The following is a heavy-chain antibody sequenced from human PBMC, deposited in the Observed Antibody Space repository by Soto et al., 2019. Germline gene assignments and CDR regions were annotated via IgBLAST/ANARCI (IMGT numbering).Heavy chain of an antibody. D-gene: IGHD3-3*01. CDR3: ARTGSDFWSGYYPGYYYMDV. J-gene: IGHJ6*03. CDR1: GYTFTSYA. Sequence: ASVKVSCKASGYTFTSYAMNWVRQAPGQGLEWMGWINTNTGNPTYAQGFTGRFVFSLDTSVSTAYLQICSLKAEDTAVYYCARTGSDFWSGYYPGYYYMDVWGKGTKVTGSS. CDR2: INTNTGNP. V-gene: IGHV7-4-1*01.